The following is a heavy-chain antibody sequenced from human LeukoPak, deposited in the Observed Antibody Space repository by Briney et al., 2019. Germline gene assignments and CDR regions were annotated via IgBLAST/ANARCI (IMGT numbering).Heavy chain of an antibody. Sequence: AAVNVTCKASGYTHRSHGIRGVRQAPGRGGKGMGRISAYNGDTKYAQRIRDRVTMTTDRSTSTAYMEVRDQRSGDTAVYYCPRDVPIGYSSGRYYAGLGYYFDFWGQGTLVNVS. V-gene: IGHV1-18*01. D-gene: IGHD3-10*01. CDR1: GYTHRSHG. CDR2: ISAYNGDT. J-gene: IGHJ4*02. CDR3: PRDVPIGYSSGRYYAGLGYYFDF.